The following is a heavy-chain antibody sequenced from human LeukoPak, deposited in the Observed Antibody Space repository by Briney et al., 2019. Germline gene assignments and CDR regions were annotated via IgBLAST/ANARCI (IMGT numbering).Heavy chain of an antibody. CDR1: GGSFSGYY. V-gene: IGHV4-34*01. J-gene: IGHJ5*02. Sequence: SETLSLTCAVYGGSFSGYYWSWIRQPPGKGLEWIGEINHSGSTNYNPSLKSRVTISVDTSKNQFSLKLSSVTAADTAVYYCARDRSSSWYNWFDPWGQGALVTVSS. CDR3: ARDRSSSWYNWFDP. D-gene: IGHD6-13*01. CDR2: INHSGST.